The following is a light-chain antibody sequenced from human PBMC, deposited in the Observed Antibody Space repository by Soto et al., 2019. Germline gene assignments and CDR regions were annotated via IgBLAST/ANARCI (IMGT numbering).Light chain of an antibody. CDR1: QSVAGTN. CDR3: QQTLSVPRT. Sequence: PGEGATLSCRASQSVAGTNLAWYQQRAGQAPRLLIYDAVRRATGIPDRFSGSGSGTDFTLTISRLEPEDFAVYYCQQTLSVPRTFGLGTKVDIK. CDR2: DAV. J-gene: IGKJ1*01. V-gene: IGKV3-20*01.